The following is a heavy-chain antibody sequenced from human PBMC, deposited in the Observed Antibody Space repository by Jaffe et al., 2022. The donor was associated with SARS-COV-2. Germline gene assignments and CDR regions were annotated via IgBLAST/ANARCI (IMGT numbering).Heavy chain of an antibody. D-gene: IGHD3-3*01. J-gene: IGHJ3*01. CDR2: LSASGGGT. V-gene: IGHV3-23*04. Sequence: EVQLVESGGGLVPPGGSLRLACTASGLTFGNYAMTWVRQAPGKGLQWVSALSASGGGTYYADSVKGRFTISRDNSKNTMYLQMNSLTVEDTALYYCAKDPMEWYGEPYDGFDLWGHGTMVTVSS. CDR3: AKDPMEWYGEPYDGFDL. CDR1: GLTFGNYA.